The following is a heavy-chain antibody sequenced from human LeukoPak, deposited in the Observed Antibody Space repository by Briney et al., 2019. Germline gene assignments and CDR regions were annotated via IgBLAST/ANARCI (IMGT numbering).Heavy chain of an antibody. Sequence: SGISGSGGSTYYADSVKGRFTITRDNSKNTLYLQMNSLRAEDTAVYYCAILYSSSWYVGYWGQGTLVTVSS. D-gene: IGHD6-13*01. J-gene: IGHJ4*02. CDR2: ISGSGGST. CDR3: AILYSSSWYVGY. V-gene: IGHV3-23*01.